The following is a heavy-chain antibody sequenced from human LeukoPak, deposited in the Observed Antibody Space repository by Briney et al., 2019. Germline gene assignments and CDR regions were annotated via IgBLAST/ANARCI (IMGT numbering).Heavy chain of an antibody. V-gene: IGHV4-39*07. CDR3: ARAASLYGDHTYYFDY. Sequence: SETLSLTCTVSNDSISSDTYYWGWIRQSPGTGLEWIGSIYYSGSTYYNPSLKSRVTISVDTSKNQFSLKLSSVTAADTAVYYCARAASLYGDHTYYFDYWGQGTLVTVSS. CDR1: NDSISSDTYY. D-gene: IGHD4-17*01. J-gene: IGHJ4*02. CDR2: IYYSGST.